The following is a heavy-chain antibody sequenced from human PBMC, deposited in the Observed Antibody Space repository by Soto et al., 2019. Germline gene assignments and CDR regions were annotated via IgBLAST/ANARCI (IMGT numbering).Heavy chain of an antibody. CDR2: ISAYNGNT. V-gene: IGHV1-18*04. Sequence: ASVKVSFKASGYTFTSYGISWVRQAPGQGLEWMGWISAYNGNTNYAQKLQGRVTMTTDTSTSTAYMELTSLRSDDTAVYYCARDWNYGDRVYYYYYGMDVWGQGTTVTVSS. CDR3: ARDWNYGDRVYYYYYGMDV. CDR1: GYTFTSYG. D-gene: IGHD1-7*01. J-gene: IGHJ6*02.